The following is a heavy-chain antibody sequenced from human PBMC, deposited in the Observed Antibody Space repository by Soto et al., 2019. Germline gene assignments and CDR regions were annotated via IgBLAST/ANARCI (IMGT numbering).Heavy chain of an antibody. CDR3: AKSQEIGTHFFDS. J-gene: IGHJ4*02. V-gene: IGHV3-13*01. D-gene: IGHD6-13*01. Sequence: HPGGSLRLSCEASGFTFGGFDMHWVRQPTGKGLEWVSSIGTAGDTYYAVSVKGRFTISRDNAKNSLSLQMNSLRAGDMAVYFCAKSQEIGTHFFDSWGQGTQVTVSS. CDR2: IGTAGDT. CDR1: GFTFGGFD.